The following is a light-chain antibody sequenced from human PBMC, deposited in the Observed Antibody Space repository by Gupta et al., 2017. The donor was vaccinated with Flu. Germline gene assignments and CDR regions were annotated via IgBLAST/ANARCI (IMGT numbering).Light chain of an antibody. CDR1: QSVSSSY. CDR3: QQYGSSPPIT. Sequence: EIVCTPSPGTLSFSPGERATLSCRASQSVSSSYLAWYQQKPGQAPRLLIYGASSRATGIPDRFSGSGSGTDFTLTISRLEPEDFAVYYCQQYGSSPPITFGGGTKVEIK. CDR2: GAS. V-gene: IGKV3-20*01. J-gene: IGKJ4*01.